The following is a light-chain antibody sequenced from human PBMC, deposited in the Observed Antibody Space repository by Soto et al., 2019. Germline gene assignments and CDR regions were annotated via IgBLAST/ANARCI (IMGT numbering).Light chain of an antibody. V-gene: IGKV3-15*01. CDR1: QSVSSN. CDR3: QQYYKWPLYT. Sequence: EIVMTQSPATLSVSPGERATLSCRASQSVSSNLAWYQQKPGQAPRLLIYGASTRATGIPARFSGSGSGTEFTLTISSLQSEDFAVYYCQQYYKWPLYTFGQGTKPEIK. J-gene: IGKJ2*01. CDR2: GAS.